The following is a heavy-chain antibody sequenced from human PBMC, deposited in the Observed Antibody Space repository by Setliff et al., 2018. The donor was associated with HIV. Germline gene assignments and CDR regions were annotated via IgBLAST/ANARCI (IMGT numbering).Heavy chain of an antibody. CDR3: ARGPTRSGAVYDSDGYYLRFFDY. CDR1: GYTFTSYY. CDR2: INPISGNT. J-gene: IGHJ4*02. Sequence: ASVNVSCKASGYTFTSYYVHWVRQAPGQGLEWMGIINPISGNTNYAQNFQGRVTMTRDTSTSIVYMELSSLRSEDTAVYCCARGPTRSGAVYDSDGYYLRFFDYWGQGALVTVS. V-gene: IGHV1-46*03. D-gene: IGHD3-22*01.